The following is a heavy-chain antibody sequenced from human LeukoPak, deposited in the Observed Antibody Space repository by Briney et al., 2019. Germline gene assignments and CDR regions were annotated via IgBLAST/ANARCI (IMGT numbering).Heavy chain of an antibody. J-gene: IGHJ3*02. CDR2: IYYSGST. D-gene: IGHD5-24*01. CDR1: GGSISSYY. Sequence: SETLSLTCTVSGGSISSYYWSWIRQPPGKGLEWIGYIYYSGSTNYNPSLKSRVTISVDTSKNQFSLKLSSVTAADTAVYYCVRRRDGYFGAFDIWGQGTMVTVSS. CDR3: VRRRDGYFGAFDI. V-gene: IGHV4-59*08.